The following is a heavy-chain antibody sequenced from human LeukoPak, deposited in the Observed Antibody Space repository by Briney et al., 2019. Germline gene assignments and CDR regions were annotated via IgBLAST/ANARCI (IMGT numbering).Heavy chain of an antibody. J-gene: IGHJ4*02. CDR1: GYTYTGYY. CDR3: ARGYCSSTSYYYGDPSFDY. Sequence: ASVKVSCKASGYTYTGYYIHWVRQAPGQGLEWMGWINPNSGGTNYAQKFQGRVTMTRDASISTAYMELSRLRSDDTAVYYCARGYCSSTSYYYGDPSFDYWGQGTLVTVSS. V-gene: IGHV1-2*02. CDR2: INPNSGGT. D-gene: IGHD2-2*01.